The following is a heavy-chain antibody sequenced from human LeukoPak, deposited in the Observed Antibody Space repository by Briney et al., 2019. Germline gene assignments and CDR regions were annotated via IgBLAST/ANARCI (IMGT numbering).Heavy chain of an antibody. D-gene: IGHD4-17*01. CDR2: IYSGGST. J-gene: IGHJ4*02. V-gene: IGHV3-53*05. Sequence: PGGSLRLSCAASGFTVSSNYMSWVRQAPGKGLEWVSVIYSGGSTYYADSVKGRFTISRDNSKNTLYLQMNSLRAEDTAVYYCARESGDYVSIGSFDYWGQGTLVTVSS. CDR3: ARESGDYVSIGSFDY. CDR1: GFTVSSNY.